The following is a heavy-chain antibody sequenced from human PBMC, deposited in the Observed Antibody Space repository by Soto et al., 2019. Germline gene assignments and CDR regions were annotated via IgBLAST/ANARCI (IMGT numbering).Heavy chain of an antibody. J-gene: IGHJ4*02. CDR3: ARKWGTYSSASLDY. CDR2: MSYDGTNE. CDR1: GFSFTHYT. D-gene: IGHD6-19*01. Sequence: HPGGSLRLSCAASGFSFTHYTINWVRQAPGKGLEWVAVMSYDGTNEYYADSVKGRFTISRDNSKSTVYLQMNSLTPEDTALYYCARKWGTYSSASLDYWGLGTLVTVSS. V-gene: IGHV3-30*04.